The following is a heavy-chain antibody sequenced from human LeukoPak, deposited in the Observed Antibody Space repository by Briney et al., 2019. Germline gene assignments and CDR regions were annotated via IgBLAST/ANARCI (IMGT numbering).Heavy chain of an antibody. CDR3: ARDEVLVPAAMPVGPDY. Sequence: GGSLRLSCAASGFTFSSYSMNWVRQTPGKGLEWVSSISSSSSYIYYADSVKGRFTISRDNAKNSLYLQMNSLRAEDTAVYYCARDEVLVPAAMPVGPDYWGQGTLVTVSS. J-gene: IGHJ4*02. D-gene: IGHD2-2*01. V-gene: IGHV3-21*01. CDR2: ISSSSSYI. CDR1: GFTFSSYS.